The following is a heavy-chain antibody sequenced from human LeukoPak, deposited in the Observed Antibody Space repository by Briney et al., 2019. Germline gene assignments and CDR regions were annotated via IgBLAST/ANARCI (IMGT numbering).Heavy chain of an antibody. CDR1: GGTFSSYA. Sequence: SVKVSCKASGGTFSSYAISWVRQAPGQGLEWMGGIIPIFGTANYAQKFQGRVTITADESTSTAYMELSSLRSEDAAVYYCARAQDYRGYSYGFDYWGQGTLVTVSS. CDR3: ARAQDYRGYSYGFDY. J-gene: IGHJ4*02. CDR2: IIPIFGTA. D-gene: IGHD5-18*01. V-gene: IGHV1-69*13.